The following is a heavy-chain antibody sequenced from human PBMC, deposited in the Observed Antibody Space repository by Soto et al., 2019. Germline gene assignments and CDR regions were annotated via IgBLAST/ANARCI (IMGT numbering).Heavy chain of an antibody. V-gene: IGHV2-5*02. CDR1: GFSLTTSGVG. CDR3: SHRTTTVTWWFDP. J-gene: IGHJ5*02. D-gene: IGHD4-17*01. Sequence: QITLKESGPTLVKPTQTLTLTCTFSGFSLTTSGVGVGWIRQPPGKALEWLALIYWDDDKRYSPSLKSRLTITNDTSHNRVVLTITHTNPADTATYFCSHRTTTVTWWFDPWGQGTLVTVAS. CDR2: IYWDDDK.